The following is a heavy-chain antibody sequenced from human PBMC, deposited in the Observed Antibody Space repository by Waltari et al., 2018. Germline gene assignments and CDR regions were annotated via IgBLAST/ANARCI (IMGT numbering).Heavy chain of an antibody. D-gene: IGHD6-13*01. Sequence: VQPGRSLRLSCAASGFTFSSYGMHWVRQAPGKGLEWVAVIWYDGSNKYYADSVKGRFTISRDNSKNTLYLQMNSLRAEDTAVYYCACVQQLEYFQHWGQGTLVTVSS. CDR2: IWYDGSNK. J-gene: IGHJ1*01. CDR1: GFTFSSYG. CDR3: ACVQQLEYFQH. V-gene: IGHV3-33*01.